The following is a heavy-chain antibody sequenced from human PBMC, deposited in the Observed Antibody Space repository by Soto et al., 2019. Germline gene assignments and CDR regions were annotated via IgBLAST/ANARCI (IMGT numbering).Heavy chain of an antibody. CDR1: GGSISSSSYY. Sequence: QLQLQESGPGLVKPSETLSLTCTVSGGSISSSSYYWGWIRQPPGKGLEWIGSIYYSGSTYYNPSLKSRVTISVDTSKNQFSLKLSSVTAADTAVYYCARGVITALGWFDPWGQGTLVTVSS. V-gene: IGHV4-39*01. D-gene: IGHD3-22*01. CDR3: ARGVITALGWFDP. CDR2: IYYSGST. J-gene: IGHJ5*02.